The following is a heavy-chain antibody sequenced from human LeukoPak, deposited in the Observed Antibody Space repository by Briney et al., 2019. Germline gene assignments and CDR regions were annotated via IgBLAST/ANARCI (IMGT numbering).Heavy chain of an antibody. V-gene: IGHV3-49*04. D-gene: IGHD2-21*02. CDR3: TSAGAYCGGDCYFDY. Sequence: GGSVRLSCAASGFTFSIYEMNWVRQAPGKGLEWVGFIRSKAYGGTTEYAASVKGRFTISRDDSKSIAYLQMNSLKTEDTAVYYCTSAGAYCGGDCYFDYWGQGTLVTVSS. J-gene: IGHJ4*02. CDR2: IRSKAYGGTT. CDR1: GFTFSIYE.